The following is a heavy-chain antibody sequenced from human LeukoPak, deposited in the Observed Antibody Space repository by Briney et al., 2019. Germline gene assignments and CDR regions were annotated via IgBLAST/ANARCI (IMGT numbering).Heavy chain of an antibody. CDR2: ISGSGGST. V-gene: IGHV3-23*01. J-gene: IGHJ4*02. D-gene: IGHD5-18*01. CDR3: ARDRDTATTDPDY. Sequence: GGSLRLSCAASGFTFSSYAMSWVRQAPGKGLEWVSAISGSGGSTYYADSVKGRFTISRDNAKNSLYLQMNSLRAEDTAVYYCARDRDTATTDPDYWGQGTLVTVSS. CDR1: GFTFSSYA.